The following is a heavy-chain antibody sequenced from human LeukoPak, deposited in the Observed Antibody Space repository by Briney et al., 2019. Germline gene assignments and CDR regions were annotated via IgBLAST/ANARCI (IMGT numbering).Heavy chain of an antibody. J-gene: IGHJ6*02. CDR1: GLSLSNYW. Sequence: PGGSLRLSCAASGLSLSNYWMSCVRQAAGKWLECVANINQDGSDKYYVDSVMGRFTISKDNAKKSVYLQMNSLRAEDTAIYYCAWYGVTHGLDVWGQGTTVTVSS. CDR2: INQDGSDK. V-gene: IGHV3-7*01. CDR3: AWYGVTHGLDV. D-gene: IGHD3-10*01.